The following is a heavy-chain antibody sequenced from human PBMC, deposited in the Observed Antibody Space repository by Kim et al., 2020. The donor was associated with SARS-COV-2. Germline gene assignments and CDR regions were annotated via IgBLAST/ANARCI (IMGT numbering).Heavy chain of an antibody. Sequence: APGKGLEWVSGISWKSGRINYADSVKGRFTISRDNAKNSLYLQMNSLRAEDTALYYCAKSFQQLAPLGYWGQGTLVTVSS. CDR2: ISWKSGRI. J-gene: IGHJ4*02. CDR3: AKSFQQLAPLGY. D-gene: IGHD6-13*01. V-gene: IGHV3-9*01.